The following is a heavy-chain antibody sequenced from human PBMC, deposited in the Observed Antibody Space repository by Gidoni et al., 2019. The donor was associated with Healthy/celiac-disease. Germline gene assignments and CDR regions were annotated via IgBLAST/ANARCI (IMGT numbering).Heavy chain of an antibody. D-gene: IGHD3-16*02. CDR1: GGSFCGYY. J-gene: IGHJ5*02. CDR2: INHSGST. V-gene: IGHV4-34*01. Sequence: QVQLQQWGAGLLKPSETLSLTCAVYGGSFCGYYWSWIRQPPGKGLEWIGEINHSGSTNYNPSLKSRVTISVDTSKNQFSLKLSSVTAADTAVYYCAKDWQYDYVWGSYRSTGWFDPWGQGTLVTVSS. CDR3: AKDWQYDYVWGSYRSTGWFDP.